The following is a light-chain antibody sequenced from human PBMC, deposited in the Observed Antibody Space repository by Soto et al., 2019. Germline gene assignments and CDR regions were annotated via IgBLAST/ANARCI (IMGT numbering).Light chain of an antibody. V-gene: IGKV3-11*01. J-gene: IGKJ4*01. CDR3: QERNRRPRGT. CDR2: SAS. Sequence: EVVLTQSPAILSLSPGERATLSCRASQSVSVNFAWYQHKPGQAPRPLIYSASDRAPGIPARFSGSGSGTDFTLTISSLEPEDFAVYYCQERNRRPRGTFGAGTKVDIK. CDR1: QSVSVN.